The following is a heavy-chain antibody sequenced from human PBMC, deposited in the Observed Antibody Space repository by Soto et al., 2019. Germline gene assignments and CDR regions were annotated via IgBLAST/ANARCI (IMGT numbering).Heavy chain of an antibody. V-gene: IGHV3-33*01. CDR3: AREEVAAGQGGDYYYGMDV. Sequence: PVGSLRLSCAASGFTFSSYGMHWVRQAPGKGLEWVAVIWYDGSNKYYADSVKGRFTISRDNSKNTLYLQMNSLRAEDTTVYYCAREEVAAGQGGDYYYGMDVWGQGTTVTVSS. CDR1: GFTFSSYG. CDR2: IWYDGSNK. J-gene: IGHJ6*02. D-gene: IGHD6-19*01.